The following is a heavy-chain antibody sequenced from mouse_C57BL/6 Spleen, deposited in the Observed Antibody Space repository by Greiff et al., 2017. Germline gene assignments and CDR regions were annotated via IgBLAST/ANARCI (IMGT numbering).Heavy chain of an antibody. V-gene: IGHV5-16*01. Sequence: EVKLVESEGGLVQPGSSMKLSCTASGFTFSDYYMAWVRQVPEKGLEWVANINYDGSSTYYLDSLKSRFIISRDNAKNILYLQMSSLKSEDTATYYCARDAHYGYGLHFAYWGQGTTLTVSS. CDR3: ARDAHYGYGLHFAY. CDR2: INYDGSST. D-gene: IGHD2-2*01. J-gene: IGHJ2*01. CDR1: GFTFSDYY.